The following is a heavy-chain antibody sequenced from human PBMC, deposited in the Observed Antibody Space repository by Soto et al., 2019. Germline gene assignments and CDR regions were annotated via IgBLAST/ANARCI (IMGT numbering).Heavy chain of an antibody. D-gene: IGHD3-10*01. CDR1: GGSFSGYY. Sequence: SETLSLTCAVYGGSFSGYYWSWIRQPPGKGLEWIGEINHSGSTNYNPSLKSRVTISVDTSKNQFSLKLSSVTAADTAVYYCARGQGGSGSYCMDVWGQGTTVTVSS. CDR3: ARGQGGSGSYCMDV. CDR2: INHSGST. V-gene: IGHV4-34*01. J-gene: IGHJ6*02.